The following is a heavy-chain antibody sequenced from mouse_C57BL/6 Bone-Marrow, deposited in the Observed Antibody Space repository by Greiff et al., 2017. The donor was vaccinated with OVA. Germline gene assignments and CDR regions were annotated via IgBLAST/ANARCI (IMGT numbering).Heavy chain of an antibody. D-gene: IGHD4-1*01. V-gene: IGHV1-42*01. J-gene: IGHJ3*01. CDR3: ARGGTSPFAY. Sequence: EVQLQQSGPELVKPGASVKISCKASGYSFTGYYMNWVKQSPETGLEWIGEINPSTGGTTYNQKFKAKATLTVDKSSSTAYMQLKSLTSEDSAVYDCARGGTSPFAYWGRGTLVTVSA. CDR1: GYSFTGYY. CDR2: INPSTGGT.